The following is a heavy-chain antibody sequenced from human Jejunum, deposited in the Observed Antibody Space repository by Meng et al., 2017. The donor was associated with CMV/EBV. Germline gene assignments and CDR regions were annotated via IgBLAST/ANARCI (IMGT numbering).Heavy chain of an antibody. CDR1: GKPFINEE. Sequence: ASGKPFINEESNWGRRATGQGLEWMGWMQPNSAKTGYAQKFQGRLTITRNTSIATAYMELSSLRSEDTAVYYCAKPGYSNYAMDVWGQGTTVTVSS. V-gene: IGHV1-8*03. J-gene: IGHJ6*02. CDR2: MQPNSAKT. CDR3: AKPGYSNYAMDV. D-gene: IGHD4-11*01.